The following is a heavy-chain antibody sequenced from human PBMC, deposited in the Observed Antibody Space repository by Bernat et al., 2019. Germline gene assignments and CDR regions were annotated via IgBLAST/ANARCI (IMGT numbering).Heavy chain of an antibody. V-gene: IGHV3-30*02. CDR1: GFTFSSYG. CDR3: TKDAGPNGYFDY. J-gene: IGHJ4*02. Sequence: QVQLVESGGGVVQPGGSLRLSCAASGFTFSSYGMHWVRQAPGKGLEWVAFIRYDGSNKYYADSVKGRFTISRDNSKNTLYLQMNSLRAEDTAVYYCTKDAGPNGYFDYWGRGTLVTVSS. CDR2: IRYDGSNK.